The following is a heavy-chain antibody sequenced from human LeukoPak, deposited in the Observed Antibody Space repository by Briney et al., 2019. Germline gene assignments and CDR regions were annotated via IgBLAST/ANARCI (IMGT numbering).Heavy chain of an antibody. J-gene: IGHJ4*02. V-gene: IGHV3-48*03. CDR2: ISSSGSTI. CDR1: GFTFSSYE. D-gene: IGHD3-22*01. CDR3: ARDLGREYYYDSSGYPEA. Sequence: PGGSLRLSCAASGFTFSSYEMNWVRQAPGKGLEWVSYISSSGSTIYYADSVKGRFTISRDNAKNSLYLQMNSLRAEDTAVYYCARDLGREYYYDSSGYPEARGQGTLVTVSS.